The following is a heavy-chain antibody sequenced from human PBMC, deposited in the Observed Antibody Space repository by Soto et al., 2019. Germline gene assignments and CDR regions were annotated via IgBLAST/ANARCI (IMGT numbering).Heavy chain of an antibody. V-gene: IGHV3-23*01. CDR2: LPEIGTNT. J-gene: IGHJ4*02. CDR3: AKKSGVGATWYFDY. D-gene: IGHD1-26*01. CDR1: GFTFINYG. Sequence: LRLSFAASGFTFINYGISWVRQAPGKGLEWVSALPEIGTNTYYADSVKGRFTISRDNSKNTLFLQINNLRAGDTAVYYCAKKSGVGATWYFDYWGQGTLVTVSS.